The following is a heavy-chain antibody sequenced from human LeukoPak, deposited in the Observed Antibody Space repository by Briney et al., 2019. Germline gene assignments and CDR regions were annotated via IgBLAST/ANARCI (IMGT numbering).Heavy chain of an antibody. CDR2: IIPILGIA. CDR1: GSTFSSYA. CDR3: ARDLIGYYDSSGYYFDY. D-gene: IGHD3-22*01. Sequence: SVKVSCKASGSTFSSYAISWVRQAPGQGLEWMGRIIPILGIANYAQKFQGRVTITADKSTSTAYMELSSLRSEDTAVYYCARDLIGYYDSSGYYFDYWGQGTLVTVSS. J-gene: IGHJ4*02. V-gene: IGHV1-69*04.